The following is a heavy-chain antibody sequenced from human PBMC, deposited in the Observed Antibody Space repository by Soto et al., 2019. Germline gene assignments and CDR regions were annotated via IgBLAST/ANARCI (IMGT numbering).Heavy chain of an antibody. J-gene: IGHJ4*02. CDR1: GGSISSYY. CDR3: ARGSSACRYGYHCDY. CDR2: IYYSGST. V-gene: IGHV4-59*01. D-gene: IGHD5-18*01. Sequence: PSETLSLTCTVSGGSISSYYWSWIRQPPGKGLEWIGYIYYSGSTNYNPSLKSRVTISVDTSKNQFSLKLFSVTAADTAVYYCARGSSACRYGYHCDYWGKGPMVTVST.